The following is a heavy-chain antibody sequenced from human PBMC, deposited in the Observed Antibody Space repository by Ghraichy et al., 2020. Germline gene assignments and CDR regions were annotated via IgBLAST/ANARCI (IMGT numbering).Heavy chain of an antibody. CDR2: ISGSGGST. CDR3: AKDLIVVVITTKLDY. CDR1: GFTFSSYA. V-gene: IGHV3-23*01. Sequence: GGSLRLSCAASGFTFSSYAMSWVRQAPGKGLEWVSAISGSGGSTYYADSVKGRFTISRDNSKNTLYLQMNSLRAEDTAVYYCAKDLIVVVITTKLDYWGPGPRVTVSS. D-gene: IGHD3-22*01. J-gene: IGHJ4*02.